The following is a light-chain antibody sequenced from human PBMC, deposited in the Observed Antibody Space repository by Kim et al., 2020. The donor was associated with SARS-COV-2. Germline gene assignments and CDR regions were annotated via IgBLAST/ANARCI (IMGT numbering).Light chain of an antibody. Sequence: GQSITISCTGTSSDVGSYNLVSWYQQHPGKAPTLMIYEVSKRPSGVSNRFSGSKSGNTASLTISGLQAEDEADYYCCSYAGSSTLVFGGGTQLTVL. J-gene: IGLJ2*01. CDR1: SSDVGSYNL. CDR2: EVS. V-gene: IGLV2-23*02. CDR3: CSYAGSSTLV.